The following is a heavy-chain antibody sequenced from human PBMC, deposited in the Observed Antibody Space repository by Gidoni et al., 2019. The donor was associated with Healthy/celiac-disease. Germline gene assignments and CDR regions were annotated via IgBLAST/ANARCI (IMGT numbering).Heavy chain of an antibody. CDR2: IYHSGST. J-gene: IGHJ4*02. CDR1: GYSISSGYY. V-gene: IGHV4-38-2*02. CDR3: ARDLDTAGAWFDY. D-gene: IGHD5-18*01. Sequence: QVQLQESGPGLVKPSETLSLTCTVSGYSISSGYYWGWMRQPPGKGLEWIGSIYHSGSTYYNPSLKSRVTISVDTSKNQFSLKLSSVTAADTAVYYCARDLDTAGAWFDYWGQGTLVTVSS.